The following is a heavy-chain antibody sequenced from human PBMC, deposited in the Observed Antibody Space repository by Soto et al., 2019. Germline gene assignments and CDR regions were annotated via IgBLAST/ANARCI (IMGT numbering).Heavy chain of an antibody. CDR2: IIPILGIA. J-gene: IGHJ5*02. Sequence: QVQLVQSGAEVKKPGSSVKVSCKASGGTFSSYTISWVRQAPGQGLEWMGRIIPILGIANYAQKFQGRVTITADKSTITAYMELSSMRSEDTAVYYCARDRGYSSSSPNWFDPWGQGTLVTVSS. CDR3: ARDRGYSSSSPNWFDP. V-gene: IGHV1-69*02. CDR1: GGTFSSYT. D-gene: IGHD6-6*01.